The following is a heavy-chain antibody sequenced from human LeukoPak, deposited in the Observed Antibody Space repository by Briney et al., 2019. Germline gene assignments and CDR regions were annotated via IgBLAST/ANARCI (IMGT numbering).Heavy chain of an antibody. Sequence: SETLSLTCTVSGGSISSYYWSWIRQPAGKGLEWIGRIYTSGSTNHNPSLKSRVTMSVDTSKNQFSLKLSSVTAADTAVYYRASAQYFNYYYMDVGAKGPRSPSP. V-gene: IGHV4-4*07. CDR3: ASAQYFNYYYMDV. CDR2: IYTSGST. J-gene: IGHJ6*03. CDR1: GGSISSYY. D-gene: IGHD3-10*01.